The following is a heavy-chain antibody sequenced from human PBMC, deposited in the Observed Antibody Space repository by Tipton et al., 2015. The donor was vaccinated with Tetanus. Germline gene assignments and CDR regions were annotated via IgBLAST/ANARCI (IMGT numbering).Heavy chain of an antibody. V-gene: IGHV4-59*01. D-gene: IGHD4-17*01. CDR3: ARDRGLTTSGGIGMNV. J-gene: IGHJ6*02. CDR2: IYYSGST. CDR1: GGSISNYY. Sequence: LRLSCTVSGGSISNYYWSWIRQPPGKGLEWIGYIYYSGSTNYNPSLKSRVTISVDTSENQFSLKLTSVTAADTAVYYCARDRGLTTSGGIGMNVWGQGTTVTVSS.